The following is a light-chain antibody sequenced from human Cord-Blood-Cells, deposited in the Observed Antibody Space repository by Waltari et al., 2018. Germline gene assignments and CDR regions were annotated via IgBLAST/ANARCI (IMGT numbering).Light chain of an antibody. Sequence: SYVLTQPPSVSVAPGKTARITCGGNNIGSKSVHWYQHKPGQAPVLVIYYDRDRPSGIPERFSGSNSGNKATLTISRVEAGDEGDYYWQVWDSSSDHVVFGGGTKLPVL. J-gene: IGLJ2*01. CDR1: NIGSKS. V-gene: IGLV3-21*04. CDR2: YDR. CDR3: QVWDSSSDHVV.